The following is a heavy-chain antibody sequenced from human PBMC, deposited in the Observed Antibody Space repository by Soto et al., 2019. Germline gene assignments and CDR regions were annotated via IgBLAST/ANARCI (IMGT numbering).Heavy chain of an antibody. V-gene: IGHV3-23*01. Sequence: GGSLRLSCAASGFTFSSYAMSWVRQAPGKGLEWVSAISGSGGSTYYADSVKGRFTISRDNSKNTLYLQMNSLRAEDTAVYYCAKRLKRGPIFGVVIIVSYYYGMDVWGQGTTVTVSS. D-gene: IGHD3-3*01. J-gene: IGHJ6*02. CDR2: ISGSGGST. CDR1: GFTFSSYA. CDR3: AKRLKRGPIFGVVIIVSYYYGMDV.